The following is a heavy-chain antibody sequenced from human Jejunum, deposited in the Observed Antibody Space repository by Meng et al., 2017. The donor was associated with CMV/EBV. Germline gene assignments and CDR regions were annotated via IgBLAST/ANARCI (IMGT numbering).Heavy chain of an antibody. V-gene: IGHV1-46*01. J-gene: IGHJ4*02. Sequence: QVELVQSGAEVRKPGAFVKVSCKASGYIFTTFHIHWVRQAPGQGLEWMGIINPSNGITHYAQRFQGRVTVTRDTSTSTVYMDLSSLTSEDMGVYFCARELEGGGYHGYWGQGTLVTVSS. CDR2: INPSNGIT. D-gene: IGHD3-22*01. CDR3: ARELEGGGYHGY. CDR1: GYIFTTFH.